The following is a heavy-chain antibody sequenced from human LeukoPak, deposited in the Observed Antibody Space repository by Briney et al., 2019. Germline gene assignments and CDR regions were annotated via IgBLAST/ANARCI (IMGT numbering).Heavy chain of an antibody. CDR3: ARDRIQLWLDY. D-gene: IGHD5-18*01. CDR1: GFTFDDYA. Sequence: GGSLRLSCAASGFTFDDYAMHWVRQAPGKGLKWVEGISWNSGSIGYADSVKGRFTISRDNAKNSLYLQMNSLRAEDTAVYYCARDRIQLWLDYWGQGTLVTVSS. CDR2: ISWNSGSI. J-gene: IGHJ4*02. V-gene: IGHV3-9*01.